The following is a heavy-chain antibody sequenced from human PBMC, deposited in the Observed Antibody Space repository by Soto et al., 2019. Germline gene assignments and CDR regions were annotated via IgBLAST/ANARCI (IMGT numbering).Heavy chain of an antibody. CDR3: ATAVAGSNYYYMDV. V-gene: IGHV3-66*01. CDR2: IYSGGST. D-gene: IGHD6-19*01. Sequence: ESGGGLVQPGGSLRLSCAASGFTVSSNHMTWVRQAPGEGLEWVSIIYSGGSTYYAVSVEGRFTISRDNPKNTLYLQQNSLRAEDTAVYYCATAVAGSNYYYMDVWGKGTTVTVSS. CDR1: GFTVSSNH. J-gene: IGHJ6*03.